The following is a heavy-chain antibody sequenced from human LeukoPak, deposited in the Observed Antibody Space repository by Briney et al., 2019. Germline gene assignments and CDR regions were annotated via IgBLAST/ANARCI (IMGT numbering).Heavy chain of an antibody. V-gene: IGHV4-34*01. CDR3: ARGGGDLGWFDP. CDR1: GGSFSGYY. CDR2: INHSGST. D-gene: IGHD3-16*01. J-gene: IGHJ5*02. Sequence: PSETLSLTCAVYGGSFSGYYWSWIRQPPGKGLEWIGEINHSGSTNYNPSLKSRVTISVDTSKNQFSLELSSVTAADTAVYYCARGGGDLGWFDPWGQGTLVTVSS.